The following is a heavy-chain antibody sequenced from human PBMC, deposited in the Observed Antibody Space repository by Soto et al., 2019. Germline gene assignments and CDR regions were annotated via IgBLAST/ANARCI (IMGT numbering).Heavy chain of an antibody. CDR1: GFSLTTAGVG. J-gene: IGHJ4*02. V-gene: IGHV2-5*02. Sequence: QITLKESGPTLVKPTQTLTLTCSFSGFSLTTAGVGVGWIRQPPGKALEWLTLLYWVDDKIYSPSLRRRLTVTQDPSENQAVLRPTNLDPAVTATSYCAHSKTSGMRYYADYWGQGTLGTVSS. CDR2: LYWVDDK. CDR3: AHSKTSGMRYYADY.